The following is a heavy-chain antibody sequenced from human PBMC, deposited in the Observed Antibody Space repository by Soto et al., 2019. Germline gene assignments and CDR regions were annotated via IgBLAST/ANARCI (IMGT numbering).Heavy chain of an antibody. CDR2: INGGSGDT. V-gene: IGHV1-3*05. D-gene: IGHD4-17*01. Sequence: QVQLVQSGAEEKKPGASVKVSCKASGYTFTSFSMHWVRQAPGQRLEWMGWINGGSGDTKYSQKYQGRVTLSSDTSASTAYLEGSGLRSEDTAGYRCASSNGDNGRFDPWGQGTLVTVSS. J-gene: IGHJ5*01. CDR3: ASSNGDNGRFDP. CDR1: GYTFTSFS.